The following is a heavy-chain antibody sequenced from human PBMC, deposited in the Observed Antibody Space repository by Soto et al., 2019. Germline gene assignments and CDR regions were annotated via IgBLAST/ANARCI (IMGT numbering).Heavy chain of an antibody. CDR2: IDPSDSYT. D-gene: IGHD2-2*01. V-gene: IGHV5-10-1*01. CDR1: GYSFTSYL. CDR3: ATRTYCSSTSCYYYGMDV. J-gene: IGHJ6*02. Sequence: GEALKISCTVSGYSFTSYLISWVRQMPGKGLEWMGRIDPSDSYTNYSPSFQGHVTISADKSISTAYLQWSSLKASDTAMYYCATRTYCSSTSCYYYGMDVWGQGTTVTV.